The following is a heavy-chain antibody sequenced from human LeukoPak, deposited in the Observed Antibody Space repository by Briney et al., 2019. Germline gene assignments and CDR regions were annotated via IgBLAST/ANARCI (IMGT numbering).Heavy chain of an antibody. V-gene: IGHV3-21*04. D-gene: IGHD1-14*01. CDR2: ISSSSSYI. Sequence: GGSLRLSCAASGLTFSGYTMNWVRQAPGKGLEWVSSISSSSSYIYYADSVKGRFTISRDNAENSLYLQMNSLRAEDTAVYYCARGRMGDYWGQGTLVTVSS. CDR3: ARGRMGDY. J-gene: IGHJ4*02. CDR1: GLTFSGYT.